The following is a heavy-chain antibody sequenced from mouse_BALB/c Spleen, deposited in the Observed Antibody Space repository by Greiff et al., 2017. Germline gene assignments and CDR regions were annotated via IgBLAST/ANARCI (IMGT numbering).Heavy chain of an antibody. CDR3: ARDPHYYGSSYPYAMDY. J-gene: IGHJ4*01. Sequence: VQLKESGPGLVAPSQSLSITCTVSGFSLTSYGVHWVRQPPGKGLEWLGVIWAGGSTNYNSALMSRLSISKDNSKIQVFLKMNSLQTDDTAMYYCARDPHYYGSSYPYAMDYWGQGTSVTVSS. V-gene: IGHV2-9*02. CDR2: IWAGGST. CDR1: GFSLTSYG. D-gene: IGHD1-1*01.